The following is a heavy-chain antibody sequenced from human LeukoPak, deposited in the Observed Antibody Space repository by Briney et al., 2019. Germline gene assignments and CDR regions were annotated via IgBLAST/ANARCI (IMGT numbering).Heavy chain of an antibody. V-gene: IGHV4-61*09. CDR2: IFSSGGS. CDR3: ARGGEVRGVMTPAPNWFDP. Sequence: PSETLSLTCTVSGGSISSDSYFWSWIRQPAGKELEWIGHIFSSGGSNYNPSLKSRVTISVDTSKNQVSLSLTSVTAADTAVYYCARGGEVRGVMTPAPNWFDPWGQGTLVTVSS. D-gene: IGHD3-10*01. J-gene: IGHJ5*02. CDR1: GGSISSDSYF.